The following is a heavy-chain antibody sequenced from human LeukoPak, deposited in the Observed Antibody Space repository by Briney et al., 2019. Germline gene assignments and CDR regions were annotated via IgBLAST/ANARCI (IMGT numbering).Heavy chain of an antibody. J-gene: IGHJ3*02. D-gene: IGHD3-3*01. CDR1: GFTFSDYY. V-gene: IGHV3-7*01. Sequence: GGSLRLSCAASGFTFSDYYMSWVRQAPGKGLEWVANIKQDGSEKYYVDSVKGRFTISRDNAKNSLYLQMNSLRAEDTAVYYCARDVSRITIFGVAPDAFDIWGQGTMVTVSS. CDR2: IKQDGSEK. CDR3: ARDVSRITIFGVAPDAFDI.